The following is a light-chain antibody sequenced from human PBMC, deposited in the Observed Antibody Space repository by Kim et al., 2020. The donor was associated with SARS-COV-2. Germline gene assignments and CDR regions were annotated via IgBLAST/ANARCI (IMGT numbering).Light chain of an antibody. CDR3: QKRSGWPLT. CDR1: QSVMIS. J-gene: IGKJ4*01. CDR2: DTS. V-gene: IGKV3-11*01. Sequence: LSPGERAPPSGRASQSVMISVGWYRHKPRQAPRRFIYDTSHRAPGIPDRFSGTVSGTDFSLTISRLEPVDFVIYYCQKRSGWPLTFVGGTK.